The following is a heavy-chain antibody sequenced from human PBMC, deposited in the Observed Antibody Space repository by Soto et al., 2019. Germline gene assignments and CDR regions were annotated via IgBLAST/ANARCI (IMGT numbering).Heavy chain of an antibody. V-gene: IGHV1-69*13. J-gene: IGHJ6*02. CDR2: IIPIFGTA. CDR3: AARVGSSALYYYGMDV. CDR1: GGIFRTYS. Sequence: SVKVSCKASGGIFRTYSINWVRQAPGQGLEWMGGIIPIFGTAKHAQNFQDRVTITADESTTTAYMELGSLRSDDAAVYYCAARVGSSALYYYGMDVWGQGTTVTVSS. D-gene: IGHD3-10*01.